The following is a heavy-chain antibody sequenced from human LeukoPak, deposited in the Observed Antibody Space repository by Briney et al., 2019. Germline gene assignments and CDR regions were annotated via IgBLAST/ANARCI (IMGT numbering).Heavy chain of an antibody. V-gene: IGHV4-34*01. CDR1: GGSFSGYY. J-gene: IGHJ4*02. CDR2: INHSGST. D-gene: IGHD3-16*02. CDR3: ARGQNDYVWGSYRPPHYFDY. Sequence: SETLSLTCAVYGGSFSGYYWSWVRQPPGKGLEWIGEINHSGSTNYNPSLKSRVTISVDTSKNQFSLKLSSVTAADTAVYCCARGQNDYVWGSYRPPHYFDYWGQGTLVTVSS.